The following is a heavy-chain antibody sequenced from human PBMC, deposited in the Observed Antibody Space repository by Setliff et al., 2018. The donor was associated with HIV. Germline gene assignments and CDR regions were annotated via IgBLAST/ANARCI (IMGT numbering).Heavy chain of an antibody. V-gene: IGHV4-39*01. D-gene: IGHD3-10*01. J-gene: IGHJ6*03. CDR1: DASYSGTNHY. CDR3: VRQAFYYASGTYSHFYMDV. Sequence: SETLSLTCTLSDASYSGTNHYWGWIRQPPGQGLEWIGSIDDSGRTYYSPSLKSRVTSSVDPSKIQFSLKLSSVAAADTAVYYCVRQAFYYASGTYSHFYMDVWGKGIAVTVS. CDR2: IDDSGRT.